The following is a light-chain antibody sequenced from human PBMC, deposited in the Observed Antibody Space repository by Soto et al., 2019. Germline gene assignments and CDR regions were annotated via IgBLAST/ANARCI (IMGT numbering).Light chain of an antibody. CDR2: GAS. CDR1: QSVSSN. J-gene: IGKJ1*01. CDR3: LQYNNWPPA. Sequence: EIVMTQSPATLSVSPGERATLSCRASQSVSSNLAWYQQKPGQAPRLLIYGASTRATGIPARFSGSGSGTEFTLTISSLHSEDFALYYFLQYNNWPPAFGQGTKVEI. V-gene: IGKV3-15*01.